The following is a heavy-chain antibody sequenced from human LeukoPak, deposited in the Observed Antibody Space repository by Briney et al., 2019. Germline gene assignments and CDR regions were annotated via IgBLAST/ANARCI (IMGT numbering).Heavy chain of an antibody. V-gene: IGHV4-59*01. D-gene: IGHD2-2*01. CDR1: GGSISSYY. CDR3: ARFNCSSTSCYGAYYYYGMDV. J-gene: IGHJ6*04. Sequence: SETLSLTCTVSGGSISSYYWSWIRQPPGKGLEWIGYIYYSGSTNYNPSLKSRVSISVDTSKYQFSLRLSSVTAANTAVYYCARFNCSSTSCYGAYYYYGMDVWGKGTTVTVSS. CDR2: IYYSGST.